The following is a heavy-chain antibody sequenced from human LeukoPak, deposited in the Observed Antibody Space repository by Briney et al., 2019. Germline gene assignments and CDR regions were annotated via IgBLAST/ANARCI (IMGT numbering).Heavy chain of an antibody. V-gene: IGHV4-59*01. D-gene: IGHD3-10*01. J-gene: IGHJ4*02. CDR1: GGSISSYS. CDR2: IYYSGST. CDR3: ARDGFRGDY. Sequence: SETLSLTYTVSGGSISSYSWSWIRQPPGKGLEWIGYIYYSGSTNYNPSLKSRVTISVDTSKNQFSLKLSSVTAADTAVYYCARDGFRGDYWGQGTLVTVSS.